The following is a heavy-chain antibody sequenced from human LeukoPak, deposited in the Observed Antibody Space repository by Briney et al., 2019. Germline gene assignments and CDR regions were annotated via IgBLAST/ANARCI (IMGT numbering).Heavy chain of an antibody. CDR2: ISYIGST. CDR1: DDSFSSHY. Sequence: PSETLSLTCAVSDDSFSSHYWTWIRQPPGKGLEWIGYISYIGSTNYNPSLKSRVTISIDTSRNQFSLRLSSVTAADTAVYYCARLLVTVTKGFDIWGQGTMVSVSS. D-gene: IGHD4-17*01. CDR3: ARLLVTVTKGFDI. J-gene: IGHJ3*02. V-gene: IGHV4-59*11.